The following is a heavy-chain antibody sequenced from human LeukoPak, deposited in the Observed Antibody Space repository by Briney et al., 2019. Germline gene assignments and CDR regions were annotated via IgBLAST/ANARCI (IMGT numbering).Heavy chain of an antibody. D-gene: IGHD5-18*01. CDR1: GGSISSSNW. V-gene: IGHV4-4*02. J-gene: IGHJ4*02. CDR3: ARARHRGYSYGQEFDY. CDR2: IYHSGST. Sequence: PSETLSLTCAVSGGSISSSNWWSWVRQPPGKGLEWIGEIYHSGSTNYNPSLKSRVTISVDKSKNQFSLKLSSVTAADTAVYYCARARHRGYSYGQEFDYWGQGTLVTVSS.